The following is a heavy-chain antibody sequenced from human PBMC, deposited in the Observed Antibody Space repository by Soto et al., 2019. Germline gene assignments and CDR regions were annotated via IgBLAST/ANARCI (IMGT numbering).Heavy chain of an antibody. D-gene: IGHD1-26*01. CDR3: ATDLEWELLGGTGSGAFDL. J-gene: IGHJ3*01. CDR1: GFTFSSYG. V-gene: IGHV3-30*03. Sequence: QVQLVESGGGVVQPGRSLRLSCAASGFTFSSYGMHWVRQAPGKGLEWVAVISYDGSNKYYAESVKGRFTISSDNSQNTLYLHMNSLRAEDTAVYYCATDLEWELLGGTGSGAFDLWGQGTMVTVSS. CDR2: ISYDGSNK.